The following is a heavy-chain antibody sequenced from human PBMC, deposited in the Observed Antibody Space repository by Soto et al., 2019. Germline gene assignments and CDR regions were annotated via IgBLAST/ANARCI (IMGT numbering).Heavy chain of an antibody. J-gene: IGHJ6*02. CDR3: ARGGITGTTVYYYYGTDV. CDR2: INHSGST. V-gene: IGHV4-34*01. CDR1: GGSFSGYY. D-gene: IGHD1-7*01. Sequence: SETPSRTCAVYGGSFSGYYWSWIRQPPGKGLEWIGEINHSGSTNYNPSLKSRVTISVDTSKNQFSLKLSSVTAADTAVYYCARGGITGTTVYYYYGTDVRGQGTTVTVSS.